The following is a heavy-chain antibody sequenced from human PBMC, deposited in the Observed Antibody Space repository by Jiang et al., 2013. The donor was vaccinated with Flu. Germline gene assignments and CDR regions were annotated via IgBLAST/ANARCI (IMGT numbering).Heavy chain of an antibody. V-gene: IGHV3-48*03. CDR3: ARKKPTYYYDSSGYYGGASAFDI. J-gene: IGHJ3*02. CDR2: ISSSGSSI. D-gene: IGHD3-22*01. Sequence: PGKGLVWVSYISSSGSSIYYADSVKGRFTISRDNAKNSLYLQMNSLRAEDTAVYYCARKKPTYYYDSSGYYGGASAFDIWGQGTMVTVSS.